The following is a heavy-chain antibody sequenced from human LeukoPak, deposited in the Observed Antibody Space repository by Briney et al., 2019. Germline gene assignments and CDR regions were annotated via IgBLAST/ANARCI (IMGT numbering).Heavy chain of an antibody. J-gene: IGHJ4*02. CDR3: ARGPGGAQREAFDY. CDR2: IYSTGST. D-gene: IGHD2-21*01. Sequence: TSETLSLTSIVSDGSITNSFRGCIRQPAAKGLESIGRIYSTGSTNYNPSLKSRVTMSVDTSKNQFSLKLSSVTAADTAFYYCARGPGGAQREAFDYWGQGTLVTVSS. V-gene: IGHV4-4*07. CDR1: DGSITNSF.